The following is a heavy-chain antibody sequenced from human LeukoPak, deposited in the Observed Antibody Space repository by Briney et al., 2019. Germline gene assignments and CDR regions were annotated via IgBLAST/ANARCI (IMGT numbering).Heavy chain of an antibody. V-gene: IGHV3-11*01. J-gene: IGHJ5*02. CDR3: ARDGDGPRGYNWFDP. CDR1: GFTFCDYY. CDR2: ISSSGSTM. D-gene: IGHD3-10*01. Sequence: GGSLRLSCAASGFTFCDYYMSWIRQAPGKGLEWVSYISSSGSTMYYADSVKGRFTTSRDNAKNSLYLQMNSLRAEDTAVYYCARDGDGPRGYNWFDPWGQGTLVTVSS.